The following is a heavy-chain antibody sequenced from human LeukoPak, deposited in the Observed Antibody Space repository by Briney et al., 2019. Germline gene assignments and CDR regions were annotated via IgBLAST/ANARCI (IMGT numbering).Heavy chain of an antibody. CDR3: ARALNDALDI. V-gene: IGHV3-21*04. D-gene: IGHD3-9*01. J-gene: IGHJ3*02. CDR2: ISSSSSYI. Sequence: GGSLRLSCAASGFTFSSYSMNWVRQAPGKGLEWVSSISSSSSYIYYADSVKGRFTISRDNAKNLLFLQMNSLRAEDTAVYYCARALNDALDIWGRGTTVTVSS. CDR1: GFTFSSYS.